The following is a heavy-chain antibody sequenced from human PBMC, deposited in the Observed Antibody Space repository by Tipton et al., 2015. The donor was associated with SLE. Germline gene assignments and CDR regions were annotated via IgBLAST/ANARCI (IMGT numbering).Heavy chain of an antibody. CDR3: ARHGRIAARDWYFDL. V-gene: IGHV4-34*09. Sequence: LRLSCAVYGGSFSGYYWSWIRQPPGKGLEWIGEINHSGSTNYNPSLKSRVTISVDTSKNQFSLKLSSVTAADTAVYYCARHGRIAARDWYFDLWGRGTLVTVSS. CDR2: INHSGST. J-gene: IGHJ2*01. CDR1: GGSFSGYY. D-gene: IGHD6-6*01.